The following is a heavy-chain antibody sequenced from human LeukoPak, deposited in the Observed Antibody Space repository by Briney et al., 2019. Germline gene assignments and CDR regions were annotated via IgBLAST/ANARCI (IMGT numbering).Heavy chain of an antibody. Sequence: SETLSLTCTVSGYSISSGYYWGWIRQPAGKGLEWIGRIYTSGSTNYNPSLKSRVTMSVDTSKNQFSLKLSSVTAADTAVYYCARDSYYYDSSGTHAFDIWGQGTMVTVSS. V-gene: IGHV4-4*07. D-gene: IGHD3-22*01. CDR1: GYSISSGYY. CDR3: ARDSYYYDSSGTHAFDI. CDR2: IYTSGST. J-gene: IGHJ3*02.